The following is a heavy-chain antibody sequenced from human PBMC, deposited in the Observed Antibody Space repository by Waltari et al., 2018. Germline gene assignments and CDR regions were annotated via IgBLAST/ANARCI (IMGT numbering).Heavy chain of an antibody. Sequence: DVRLSESGGGFAQSGGSLRLSCIASVCQFRNSAMGWVRQAPGKGWEWVFELVRSGFGTHYADSVKGRFAISRDNAKNKLYLQMNSLRAEDTAVYYCAKCEMYDSGWCAFFRYWGQGTLVTVSS. CDR2: LVRSGFGT. CDR1: VCQFRNSA. D-gene: IGHD6-19*01. CDR3: AKCEMYDSGWCAFFRY. V-gene: IGHV3-23*01. J-gene: IGHJ4*02.